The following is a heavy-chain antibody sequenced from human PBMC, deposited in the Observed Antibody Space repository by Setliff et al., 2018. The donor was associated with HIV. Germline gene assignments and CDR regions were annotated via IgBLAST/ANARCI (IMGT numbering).Heavy chain of an antibody. Sequence: PSETLSLTCTVSGGSINSYYWNWIRQHPGKGLEWIGYVYHTATTYFNPSLKSRITISVDTSKNQFSLKLGFVTAADTAVYYCARGESTTWDLAEYFQHWGHGTLVTVSS. CDR1: GGSINSYY. V-gene: IGHV4-59*12. CDR3: ARGESTTWDLAEYFQH. D-gene: IGHD2-2*01. CDR2: VYHTATT. J-gene: IGHJ1*01.